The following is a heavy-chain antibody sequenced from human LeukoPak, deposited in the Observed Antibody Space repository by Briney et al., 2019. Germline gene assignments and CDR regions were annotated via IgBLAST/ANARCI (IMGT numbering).Heavy chain of an antibody. CDR3: ARDLSYTSLDF. CDR1: GFTFSSYW. J-gene: IGHJ4*02. V-gene: IGHV3-33*08. CDR2: IWSDGSKK. Sequence: GGSLRLSCAASGFTFSSYWMTWVRQAPGKGLEGVAAIWSDGSKKYYADSVKGRFTISKDNSESTLFLQMNSLRAEDTAVYYCARDLSYTSLDFGGQGTLVTVSS. D-gene: IGHD2-2*02.